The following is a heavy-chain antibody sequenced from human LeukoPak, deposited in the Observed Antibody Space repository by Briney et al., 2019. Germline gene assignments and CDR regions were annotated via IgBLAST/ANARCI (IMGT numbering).Heavy chain of an antibody. Sequence: GGSLRLSCAASGFTFSSYAMSWVRQAPGKGLEWVSAISGSGGSTYYADSVKGRFTISRDNSKNTLYLQMNSLRAEDTAVYYCSRDSLSSCGGDCYSGLDVWGQGTTVTVSS. CDR3: SRDSLSSCGGDCYSGLDV. CDR2: ISGSGGST. J-gene: IGHJ6*02. CDR1: GFTFSSYA. V-gene: IGHV3-23*01. D-gene: IGHD2-21*02.